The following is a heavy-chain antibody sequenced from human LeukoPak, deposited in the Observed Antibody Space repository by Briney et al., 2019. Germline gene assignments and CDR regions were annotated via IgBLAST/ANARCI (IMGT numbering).Heavy chain of an antibody. Sequence: SETLSLTCTVSGGSISSNYWNWIRQPAGKGLEWIGRMYPSGSTNYNPSLNSRVTMSVDTSRNQFTLKLSSVTAADSAVYYCARDRGGYNWYFDLWGRGTLVTVSS. J-gene: IGHJ2*01. CDR1: GGSISSNY. D-gene: IGHD5-12*01. CDR2: MYPSGST. V-gene: IGHV4-4*07. CDR3: ARDRGGYNWYFDL.